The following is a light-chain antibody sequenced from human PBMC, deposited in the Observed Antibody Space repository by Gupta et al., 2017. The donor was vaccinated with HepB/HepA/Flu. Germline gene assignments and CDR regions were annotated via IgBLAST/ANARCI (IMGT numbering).Light chain of an antibody. J-gene: IGLJ2*01. Sequence: SSARTQPPSVSVSPGQTASITCSGDKLGDKYACWYQQKPGQYPVRVIYKDSKRAAGIPERFSGSNSGNTATLTISGTQARDEADYYCQAWDSSTFVFGGGTKLTVL. CDR1: KLGDKY. V-gene: IGLV3-1*01. CDR2: KDS. CDR3: QAWDSSTFV.